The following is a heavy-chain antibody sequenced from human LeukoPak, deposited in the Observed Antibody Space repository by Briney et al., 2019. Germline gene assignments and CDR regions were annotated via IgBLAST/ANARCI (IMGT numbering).Heavy chain of an antibody. CDR2: IFYTGSDNS. CDR1: GGSITNYY. J-gene: IGHJ4*02. CDR3: ARHHYASGTHTPYYFDF. Sequence: PSETLSLTCTVSGGSITNYYWTWIRQPPGKGLEWIGYIFYTGSDNSNYNPSLKSRVTMSVDTSKSQFSLKLSSVTAADTALYYCARHHYASGTHTPYYFDFWGQGTLVTVSS. D-gene: IGHD3-10*01. V-gene: IGHV4-59*01.